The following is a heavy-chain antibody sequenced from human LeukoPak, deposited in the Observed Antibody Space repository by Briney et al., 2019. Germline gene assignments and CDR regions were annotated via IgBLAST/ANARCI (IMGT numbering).Heavy chain of an antibody. CDR1: GFTFSSYA. D-gene: IGHD3-10*01. CDR3: AKGYGSGTPFDN. J-gene: IGHJ4*02. Sequence: GGSLRLSCAASGFTFSSYAMNWVRQAPGKGLEWVLAISGSGGSTYYADSVKGRFTVSRDNSKNTLYLQMNSLRAEDTAVYYCAKGYGSGTPFDNWGQGTLVTVSS. V-gene: IGHV3-23*01. CDR2: ISGSGGST.